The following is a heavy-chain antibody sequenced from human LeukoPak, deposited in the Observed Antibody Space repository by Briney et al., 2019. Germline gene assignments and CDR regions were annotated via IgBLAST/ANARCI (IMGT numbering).Heavy chain of an antibody. J-gene: IGHJ4*02. V-gene: IGHV3-48*02. Sequence: GGSLRLSCAASGFTFSSYSMNWVRQAPGKGLEWVSHISSSSSTIYYADSVKGRFTISRDNAKNSLYLQMNSLRDEDTAVYYCARDGLLWFGELLSPPFDYWGQGTLVTVSS. CDR1: GFTFSSYS. CDR2: ISSSSSTI. D-gene: IGHD3-10*01. CDR3: ARDGLLWFGELLSPPFDY.